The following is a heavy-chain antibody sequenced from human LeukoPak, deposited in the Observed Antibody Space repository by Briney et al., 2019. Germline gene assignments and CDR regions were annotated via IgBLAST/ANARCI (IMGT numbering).Heavy chain of an antibody. CDR2: IKYDGSDK. D-gene: IGHD3-10*01. V-gene: IGHV3-33*01. CDR1: GFTFGSYG. Sequence: GRSLRLSCAASGFTFGSYGMHWVRQAPGKGLEWVAVIKYDGSDKYYADFVKGRLTISRDNSKNTLYLQMNSLRAEDTAVYYCARDLRFGEFKFFDQWGQGTLVTVSS. J-gene: IGHJ4*02. CDR3: ARDLRFGEFKFFDQ.